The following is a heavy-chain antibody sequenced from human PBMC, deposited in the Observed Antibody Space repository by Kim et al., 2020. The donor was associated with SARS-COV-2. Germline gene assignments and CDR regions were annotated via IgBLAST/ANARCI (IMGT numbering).Heavy chain of an antibody. CDR2: ISSSGGST. CDR3: AKDGSITSGAVANCFDP. Sequence: GGSLRLSCAASGFTFSSYAMASVRQAPGRGLVWVSTISSSGGSTYYADSVKGRFTISSDNSKNTVSLQVDSLRAEDTAVYYCAKDGSITSGAVANCFDP. CDR1: GFTFSSYA. J-gene: IGHJ5*02. V-gene: IGHV3-23*01. D-gene: IGHD6-19*01.